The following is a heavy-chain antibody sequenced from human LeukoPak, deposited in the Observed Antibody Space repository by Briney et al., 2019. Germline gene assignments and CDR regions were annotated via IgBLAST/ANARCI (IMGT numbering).Heavy chain of an antibody. CDR3: ARDRYYYDSSGYADAFDI. J-gene: IGHJ3*02. Sequence: GGSLRLSCAASGFTFSSYAMHWVRQAPGKGLEWVAVISYDGSNKYYADSVKGRFTISRDNSKNTLYLQMNSLRAEDTAVYYCARDRYYYDSSGYADAFDIWGQGTMVTVSS. CDR2: ISYDGSNK. CDR1: GFTFSSYA. V-gene: IGHV3-30*04. D-gene: IGHD3-22*01.